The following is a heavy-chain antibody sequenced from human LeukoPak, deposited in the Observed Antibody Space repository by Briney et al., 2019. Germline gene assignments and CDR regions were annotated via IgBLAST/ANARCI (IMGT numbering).Heavy chain of an antibody. V-gene: IGHV1-8*01. CDR2: MNPNSGNT. Sequence: ASVNVSFKASGYTFTSYDINWVRQAAGQGLEWMGWMNPNSGNTGYAQKFQGRVTMTRNTSIRTAYMELSSLRSEDTAVYYCARVYYDFWSGYFLVDPWGQGTLVTVSS. J-gene: IGHJ5*02. CDR3: ARVYYDFWSGYFLVDP. D-gene: IGHD3-3*01. CDR1: GYTFTSYD.